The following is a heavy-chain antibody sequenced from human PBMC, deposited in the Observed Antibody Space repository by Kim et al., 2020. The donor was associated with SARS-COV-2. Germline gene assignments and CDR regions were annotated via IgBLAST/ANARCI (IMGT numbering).Heavy chain of an antibody. J-gene: IGHJ6*02. CDR3: SRRKQVVSYYYYYGMDV. CDR1: GYTFTDYY. Sequence: ASVNVSCKASGYTFTDYYIHWVRQAPGQGLEWMGLINPNSGGTNYAQKFQGRVTMTRDTSITPAYMDLSRLRSDDTAVYYCSRRKQVVSYYYYYGMDVWGQGTTVTVSS. CDR2: INPNSGGT. V-gene: IGHV1-2*02. D-gene: IGHD6-13*01.